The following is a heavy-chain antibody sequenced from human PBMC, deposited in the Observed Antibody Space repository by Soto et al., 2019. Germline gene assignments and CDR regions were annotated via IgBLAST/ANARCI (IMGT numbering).Heavy chain of an antibody. V-gene: IGHV1-69*13. J-gene: IGHJ6*02. CDR2: IIPIFGTA. CDR1: GGTFSSYA. CDR3: ARDKGFTDYYYGMDV. Sequence: SVKVSCKASGGTFSSYAISWVRQAPGQGLEWMGGIIPIFGTANYAQKFQGRVTITADESTSTAYMELSSLRSEDTAVYYCARDKGFTDYYYGMDVWGQGTTVTVSS.